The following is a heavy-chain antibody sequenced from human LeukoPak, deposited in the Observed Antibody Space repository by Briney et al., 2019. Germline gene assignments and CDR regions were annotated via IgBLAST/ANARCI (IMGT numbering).Heavy chain of an antibody. CDR2: ISAYNCNT. V-gene: IGHV1-18*01. J-gene: IGHJ5*02. Sequence: ASVKVSCKASGYTFTSYGISWVRQAPGQGLEWMGWISAYNCNTNYAQKLQGRVTMTTDTSTSTAYMELRSLRSDDTAVYYCARGQSGYDFWSGYYTVQLDPWGQGTLVTVSS. D-gene: IGHD3-3*01. CDR3: ARGQSGYDFWSGYYTVQLDP. CDR1: GYTFTSYG.